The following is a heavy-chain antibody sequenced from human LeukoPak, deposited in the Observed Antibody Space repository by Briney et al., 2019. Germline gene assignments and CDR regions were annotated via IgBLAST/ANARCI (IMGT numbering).Heavy chain of an antibody. V-gene: IGHV4-39*01. Sequence: SETLSLTCIVSGGSITSPGYYWAWIRQPPGKGLEWIGSIYYSGSSYYNPSLKSRVTTSIDTSNNQFSLKLSSVTAADTAVYYCARAGYDFWSAAFDVWGQGTMVTVSS. CDR3: ARAGYDFWSAAFDV. J-gene: IGHJ3*01. CDR2: IYYSGSS. CDR1: GGSITSPGYY. D-gene: IGHD3-3*01.